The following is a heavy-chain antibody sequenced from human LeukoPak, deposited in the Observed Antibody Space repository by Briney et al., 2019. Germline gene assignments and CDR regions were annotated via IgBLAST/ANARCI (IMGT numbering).Heavy chain of an antibody. CDR2: ISSSGNTI. V-gene: IGHV3-11*04. CDR1: AFTFSDFY. J-gene: IGHJ6*04. Sequence: GGSLRLSCAASAFTFSDFYMHWVRQAPGKGLEWLAYISSSGNTIYYADSVKGRLTISRDNDKNSLFLQMNSLRAEDTAVYYCARHDYGGFGVWGKGTSVAVFS. CDR3: ARHDYGGFGV. D-gene: IGHD4/OR15-4a*01.